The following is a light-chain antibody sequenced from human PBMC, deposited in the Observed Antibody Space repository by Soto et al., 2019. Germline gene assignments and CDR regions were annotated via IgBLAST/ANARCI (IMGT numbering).Light chain of an antibody. CDR3: QQYNSYPFT. V-gene: IGKV1-5*03. CDR2: KAS. Sequence: DIQMTQSPSTLSASVGDRVTITCRASQSISSWLAWYQQKPGKAPKLLIYKASSLESGVTSRLSGGGSGTEFTLTISSLQPEDVATDYCQQYNSYPFTFGGGTKVEIK. CDR1: QSISSW. J-gene: IGKJ4*01.